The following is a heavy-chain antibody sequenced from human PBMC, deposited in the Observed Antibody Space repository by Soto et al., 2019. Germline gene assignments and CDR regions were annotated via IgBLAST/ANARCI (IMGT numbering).Heavy chain of an antibody. CDR1: GYTFTSYG. D-gene: IGHD6-19*01. CDR3: ARAGAVAGSAVGWLDP. Sequence: QVQLVQSGGEVKFPGAAVKVSCKASGYTFTSYGISWVRQAPGQGLEWMGWISGYDGNTNYAQKVRGRVSLTTDTSTNSAYMELRSLTADDTALYYCARAGAVAGSAVGWLDPWGQGTLVSVSP. V-gene: IGHV1-18*01. CDR2: ISGYDGNT. J-gene: IGHJ5*02.